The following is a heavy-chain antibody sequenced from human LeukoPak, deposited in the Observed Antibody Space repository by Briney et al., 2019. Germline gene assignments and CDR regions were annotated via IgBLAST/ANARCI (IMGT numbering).Heavy chain of an antibody. CDR2: IFYSGST. J-gene: IGHJ2*01. CDR3: ARVGYSSGWSHFDL. CDR1: GGSISSHY. D-gene: IGHD6-19*01. Sequence: SETLSLTCTVSGGSISSHYWSWIRQPPGKGLEWIAYIFYSGSTNYNPSLRNRVTISVDTSKNQFSLKLSSVTAADTAVYYCARVGYSSGWSHFDLWGRGTLVTVSS. V-gene: IGHV4-59*11.